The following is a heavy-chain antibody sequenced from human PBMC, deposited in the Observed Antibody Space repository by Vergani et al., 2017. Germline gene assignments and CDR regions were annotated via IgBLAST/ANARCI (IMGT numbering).Heavy chain of an antibody. CDR2: IYTDGTT. V-gene: IGHV3-66*02. CDR3: SLGGMDFYDPSGHEARDC. Sequence: ELHLVQSGGGLVQPGESLRLSCAPSGFTVSDNYMTWVRQAPGKGLEWVSIIYTDGTTAYADSVKGRFTISRDDSKNTLFLDMNNLRPEDTAVYYCSLGGMDFYDPSGHEARDCWGQGTLVTVSS. CDR1: GFTVSDNY. J-gene: IGHJ4*02. D-gene: IGHD3-22*01.